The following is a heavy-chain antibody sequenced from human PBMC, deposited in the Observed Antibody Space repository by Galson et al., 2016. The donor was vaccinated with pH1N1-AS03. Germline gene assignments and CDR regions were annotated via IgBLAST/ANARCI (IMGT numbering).Heavy chain of an antibody. J-gene: IGHJ3*01. V-gene: IGHV3-23*01. CDR3: AKTTGGVSKSGAFDV. D-gene: IGHD1-1*01. CDR1: GFTFNTYA. CDR2: ISADGINT. Sequence: SLRLSCAASGFTFNTYAMNWVRQAPGKGLEWVSSISADGINTYYADSLKGRFTISRDNSRKTVSLQMNSLRVEDTAVYYCAKTTGGVSKSGAFDVWGQGTMVSVSS.